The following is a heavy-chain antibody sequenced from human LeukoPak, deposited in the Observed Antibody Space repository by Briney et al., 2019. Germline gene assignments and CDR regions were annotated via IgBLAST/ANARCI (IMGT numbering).Heavy chain of an antibody. D-gene: IGHD3-10*01. Sequence: RPGGSLRLSCAASGFTFSNCGMHWVRQAPGKGLQWVAFIRYDGSDKYYADSVKGRFTISRDNAKNSLYLQMNSLRAEDTAVYYCARRSGSGSYPYYYYMDVWGKGTTVTISS. CDR2: IRYDGSDK. CDR3: ARRSGSGSYPYYYYMDV. V-gene: IGHV3-30*02. J-gene: IGHJ6*03. CDR1: GFTFSNCG.